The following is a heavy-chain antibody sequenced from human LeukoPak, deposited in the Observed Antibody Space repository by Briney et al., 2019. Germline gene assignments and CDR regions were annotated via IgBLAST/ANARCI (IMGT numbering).Heavy chain of an antibody. Sequence: GASVKVSCKASGYTFTSYGISWVRQAPGLGLEWMGRIIPILGIANYAQKFQGRVTITADKSTSTAYMELSSLRSEDTAVYYCASPYCSGGSCYPYGAFDIWGQGTMVTVSS. CDR1: GYTFTSYG. D-gene: IGHD2-15*01. CDR2: IIPILGIA. J-gene: IGHJ3*02. CDR3: ASPYCSGGSCYPYGAFDI. V-gene: IGHV1-69*04.